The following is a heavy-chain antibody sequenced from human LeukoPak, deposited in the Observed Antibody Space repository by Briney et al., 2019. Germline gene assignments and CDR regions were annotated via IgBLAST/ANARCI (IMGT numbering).Heavy chain of an antibody. CDR1: GFAFSDFW. J-gene: IGHJ4*02. Sequence: GGSLRLSCAASGFAFSDFWMSWVRQAPGKGLEWVANIRHDGNTKNYVPSVRGRFTISRDNAKNSLYLQMNSLTVEDTAVYYCATSHDSAGNDWGQGTLVTVSS. D-gene: IGHD2-15*01. V-gene: IGHV3-7*01. CDR3: ATSHDSAGND. CDR2: IRHDGNTK.